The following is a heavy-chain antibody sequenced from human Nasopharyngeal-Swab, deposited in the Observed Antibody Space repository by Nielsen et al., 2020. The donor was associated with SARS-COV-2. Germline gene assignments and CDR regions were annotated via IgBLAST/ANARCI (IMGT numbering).Heavy chain of an antibody. CDR3: ASTPLDSSGYYYAFHY. CDR1: GFTFSRYT. J-gene: IGHJ4*02. CDR2: ISYDGSNK. Sequence: GGSLRLSCAASGFTFSRYTMHWVCQAPGKGLEWVAVISYDGSNKYYADSVKARFTISRDISKNTLYLQMNSLRAEDTAVFYCASTPLDSSGYYYAFHYWGRGTLVTVTS. D-gene: IGHD3-22*01. V-gene: IGHV3-30-3*01.